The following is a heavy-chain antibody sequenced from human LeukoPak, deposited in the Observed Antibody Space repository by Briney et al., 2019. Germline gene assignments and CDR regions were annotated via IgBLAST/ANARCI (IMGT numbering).Heavy chain of an antibody. D-gene: IGHD6-6*01. V-gene: IGHV3-11*04. Sequence: PGGSLRLSCAASGFTFSDYYMSWIRQAPGKGLEWVSYISSSGSTIYYADSVKGRFTISRDNAKNSLYLQMNSLRAEDTAVYYCARLRFSIAARPIDYWGQGTLVTVSS. CDR2: ISSSGSTI. CDR3: ARLRFSIAARPIDY. J-gene: IGHJ4*02. CDR1: GFTFSDYY.